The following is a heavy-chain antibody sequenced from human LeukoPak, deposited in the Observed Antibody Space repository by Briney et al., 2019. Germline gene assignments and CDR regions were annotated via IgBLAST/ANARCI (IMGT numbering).Heavy chain of an antibody. CDR3: ARGDYYYDSSGYYTEYFQH. J-gene: IGHJ1*01. CDR2: ITPIFGTA. CDR1: GGTFSSYA. Sequence: SVKVSCKASGGTFSSYAISWVRQAPGQGLEWMGGITPIFGTANYAQKFQGRVTITTDESTSTAYMELSSLRSEDTAVYYCARGDYYYDSSGYYTEYFQHWGQGTLVTVSS. V-gene: IGHV1-69*05. D-gene: IGHD3-22*01.